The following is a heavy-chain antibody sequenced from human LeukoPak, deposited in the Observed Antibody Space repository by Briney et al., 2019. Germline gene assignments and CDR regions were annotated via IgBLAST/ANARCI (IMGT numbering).Heavy chain of an antibody. Sequence: ASVKVSCKVSGYTLTELSMHWVRQAPGKGLEWMGGFDPEDGETIYAQKFQGRVTMTEDTSTDTAYMELSSLRSEDTAVYYCATKRGYSSSKRYAFDIWGQGTMVTVSS. CDR1: GYTLTELS. J-gene: IGHJ3*02. V-gene: IGHV1-24*01. CDR2: FDPEDGET. D-gene: IGHD6-13*01. CDR3: ATKRGYSSSKRYAFDI.